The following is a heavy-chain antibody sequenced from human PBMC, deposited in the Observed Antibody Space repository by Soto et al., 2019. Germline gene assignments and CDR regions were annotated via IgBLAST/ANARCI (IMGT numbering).Heavy chain of an antibody. CDR2: ISYDGSNK. CDR1: GFTFSSYA. Sequence: PGWSLRLSCAASGFTFSSYAMHWVRQAPGKGLEWVAVISYDGSNKYYADSVKGRFTISRDNSKNTLYLQMNSLRAEDTAVYYCARGGDIVLMVYAITLWGQGNMVTVSS. V-gene: IGHV3-30-3*01. CDR3: ARGGDIVLMVYAITL. J-gene: IGHJ4*02. D-gene: IGHD2-8*01.